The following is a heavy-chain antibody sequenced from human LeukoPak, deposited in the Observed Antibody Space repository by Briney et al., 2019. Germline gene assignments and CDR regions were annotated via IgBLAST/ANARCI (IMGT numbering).Heavy chain of an antibody. CDR3: AKAPVRFPYCFDY. D-gene: IGHD4-17*01. V-gene: IGHV3-23*01. CDR2: ISGGDVYT. J-gene: IGHJ4*02. Sequence: PGGSLRLSCHACGFTFSNFAMSLVRQAPGKGLEWVSTISGGDVYTYYADSVKGRFTISRDNSKNILYLQMNTLRAEDTAVYYCAKAPVRFPYCFDYWGQGTLVTVSS. CDR1: GFTFSNFA.